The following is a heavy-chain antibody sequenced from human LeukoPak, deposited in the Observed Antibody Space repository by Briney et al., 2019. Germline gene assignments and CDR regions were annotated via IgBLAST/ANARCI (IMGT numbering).Heavy chain of an antibody. V-gene: IGHV4-34*01. J-gene: IGHJ5*02. Sequence: SETLSLTCAVYGGSFSGYYWSWIRQPPGKGLEWIGEINHSGSTNYDPSLKSRVTISVDTSKNQFSLKLSSVTAADTAVYYCLRRSSDGSGRNWFDPWGQGTLVTVSS. CDR3: LRRSSDGSGRNWFDP. CDR1: GGSFSGYY. CDR2: INHSGST. D-gene: IGHD3-10*01.